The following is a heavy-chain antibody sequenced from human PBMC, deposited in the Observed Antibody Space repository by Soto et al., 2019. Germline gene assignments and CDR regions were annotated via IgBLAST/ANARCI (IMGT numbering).Heavy chain of an antibody. CDR1: GYIFSSFG. V-gene: IGHV1-18*01. D-gene: IGHD2-15*01. CDR2: INTSNGDT. Sequence: VQLVQSGSEVKKPGASVRVSCRASGYIFSSFGITWVRQVPGQGLEWLGWINTSNGDTNSAQKFQGRVTMTTDTSTSTAYMELRRLISDDTAVYYCARGYCSVASCAVDFWGQGTLVTVSS. CDR3: ARGYCSVASCAVDF. J-gene: IGHJ4*02.